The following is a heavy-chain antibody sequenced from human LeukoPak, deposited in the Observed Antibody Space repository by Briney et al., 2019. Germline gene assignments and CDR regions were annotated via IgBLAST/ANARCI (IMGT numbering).Heavy chain of an antibody. D-gene: IGHD3-9*01. CDR3: ARSTSSEYDIYHFDY. V-gene: IGHV3-33*01. CDR2: IWYDGNNK. Sequence: GGTLRLSCAASGFTFSSYGMHWVRQAPGQGLEWVSVIWYDGNNKYYADSVKGRCTISRDNSKNTLYLQMNSLRAEDTAVYYCARSTSSEYDIYHFDYWGQGTLVTVSS. CDR1: GFTFSSYG. J-gene: IGHJ4*02.